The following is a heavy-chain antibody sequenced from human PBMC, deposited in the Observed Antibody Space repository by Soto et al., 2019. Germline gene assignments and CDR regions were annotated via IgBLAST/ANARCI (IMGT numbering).Heavy chain of an antibody. D-gene: IGHD6-13*01. V-gene: IGHV4-39*01. CDR3: ARHVGGSSWYEMENWFDP. CDR1: GGSISRSSYY. J-gene: IGHJ5*02. CDR2: IYYSGRT. Sequence: QLQLQESGPGLVKPSETLSLTCTVSGGSISRSSYYWGWIRQPPGKGLEWIGSIYYSGRTYYNPSLKSPVTLSVDTSKHQFALQLSSVTAADTAVYYCARHVGGSSWYEMENWFDPWGQVSLVTVSS.